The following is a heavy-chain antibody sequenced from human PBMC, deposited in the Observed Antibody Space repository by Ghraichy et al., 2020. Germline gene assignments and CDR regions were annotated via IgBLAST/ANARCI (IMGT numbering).Heavy chain of an antibody. V-gene: IGHV1-69*04. CDR2: IIPILGIA. Sequence: SVKVSCKASGGTFSSYTISWVRQAPGQGLEWMGRIIPILGIANYAQKFQGRVTITADKSTSTAYMELSSLRSEDTAVYYCARDAPHDCSGGSCYLRGHQYFDYWGQGTLVTVSS. CDR1: GGTFSSYT. CDR3: ARDAPHDCSGGSCYLRGHQYFDY. D-gene: IGHD2-15*01. J-gene: IGHJ4*02.